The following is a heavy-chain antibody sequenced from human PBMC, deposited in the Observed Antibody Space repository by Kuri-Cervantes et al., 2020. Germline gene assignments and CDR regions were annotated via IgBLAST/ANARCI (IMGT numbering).Heavy chain of an antibody. Sequence: GESLRLSCAASGFTVSRNYMSWVRQAPGKGLEWVSVIYSGGSTYYADSVKGRFTISRDNSKNTLSLQMNSLRAEDTAVYYCARAVVVTATTYWYFDLWGRGTLVTVS. V-gene: IGHV3-53*05. J-gene: IGHJ2*01. CDR1: GFTVSRNY. D-gene: IGHD2-21*02. CDR3: ARAVVVTATTYWYFDL. CDR2: IYSGGST.